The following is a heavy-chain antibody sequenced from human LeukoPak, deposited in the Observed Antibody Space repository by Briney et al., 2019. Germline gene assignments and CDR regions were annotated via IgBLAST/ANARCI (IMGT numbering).Heavy chain of an antibody. V-gene: IGHV3-30*02. CDR3: AKDFIGPITMVGGVILSY. CDR2: IRYDGSNK. D-gene: IGHD3-10*01. J-gene: IGHJ4*02. CDR1: GFTFSSYG. Sequence: PGGSLRLSCPASGFTFSSYGMHWVRQAPGKGLEWVAFIRYDGSNKYYAESVKGRFTISRDNSKITLYLQMNSLRGEDTAVYYSAKDFIGPITMVGGVILSYWGQGSLVTVSS.